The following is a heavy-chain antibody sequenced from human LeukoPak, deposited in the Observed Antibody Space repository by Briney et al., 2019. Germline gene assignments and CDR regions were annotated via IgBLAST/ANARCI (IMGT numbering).Heavy chain of an antibody. CDR3: ARGRRYYYYYMDV. D-gene: IGHD1-14*01. Sequence: SETLSLTCAVYGGSFSGYYWSWIRQPPGKGLEWIGEINHSGSTNYNPSLKSRVTISVDTSKNQFSLKLSSVTAADTAVYYCARGRRYYYYYMDVWGKGTTVTVSS. CDR2: INHSGST. J-gene: IGHJ6*03. V-gene: IGHV4-34*01. CDR1: GGSFSGYY.